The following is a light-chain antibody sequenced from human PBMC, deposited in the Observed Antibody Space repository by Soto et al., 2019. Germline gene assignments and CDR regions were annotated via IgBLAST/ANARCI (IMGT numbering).Light chain of an antibody. CDR2: TNN. Sequence: QSVLTQPPSVSGTPGQTVTISCSGSTSNIGSNTVNWYQQLPGTAPRLLIYTNNQRPSGVPGRFSGSKSGTSASLVISGLQSEDEADYYCAAWDDSPGRVFGGGTKLTDL. J-gene: IGLJ3*02. V-gene: IGLV1-44*01. CDR3: AAWDDSPGRV. CDR1: TSNIGSNT.